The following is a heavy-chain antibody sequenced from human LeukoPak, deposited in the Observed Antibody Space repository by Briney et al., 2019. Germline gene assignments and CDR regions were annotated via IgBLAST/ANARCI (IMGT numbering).Heavy chain of an antibody. V-gene: IGHV3-23*01. CDR2: ISGSGGST. J-gene: IGHJ4*02. Sequence: PGGSLRLSCAASGFTFSSYAMSWVRQAPGKGLEWVSAISGSGGSTYYADSVKGRFTVSRDNSKNTLYLQMNSLRAEDTAVYYCAKVGVFWSGYSGLAPLFPFPDYGGQEPRVTVPS. CDR3: AKVGVFWSGYSGLAPLFPFPDY. D-gene: IGHD3-3*01. CDR1: GFTFSSYA.